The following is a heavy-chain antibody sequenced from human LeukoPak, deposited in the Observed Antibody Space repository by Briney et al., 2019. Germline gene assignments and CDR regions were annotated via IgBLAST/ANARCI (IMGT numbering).Heavy chain of an antibody. CDR2: INAGNGNT. J-gene: IGHJ4*02. D-gene: IGHD6-19*01. CDR3: ARVGGIAVAGDFDY. Sequence: ASVKVSCKASGYTFTSCAMHWVRQAPGQRLEWMGWINAGNGNTKYSQKFQGRVTITRDTSASTAYMVLSSLRSEDTAVYYCARVGGIAVAGDFDYWGQGTLVTVSS. CDR1: GYTFTSCA. V-gene: IGHV1-3*01.